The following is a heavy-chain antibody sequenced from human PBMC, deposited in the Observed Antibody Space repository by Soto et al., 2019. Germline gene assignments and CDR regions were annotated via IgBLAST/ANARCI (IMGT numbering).Heavy chain of an antibody. CDR3: VRDPLVSGWAFDY. CDR1: GFTLSSYA. V-gene: IGHV3-33*01. J-gene: IGHJ4*02. Sequence: QEQVVESGGGVVQPGRSLRLSCAASGFTLSSYAMHWVRQAPGKGLEWVAMIWSDGTTKYYADSVKGRFTISRDSSKKTCYLQMHSLRVDDPAVYYCVRDPLVSGWAFDYGGQGTLVTVS. CDR2: IWSDGTTK. D-gene: IGHD6-19*01.